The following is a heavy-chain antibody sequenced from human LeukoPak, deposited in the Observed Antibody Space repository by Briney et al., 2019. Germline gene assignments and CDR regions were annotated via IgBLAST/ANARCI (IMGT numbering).Heavy chain of an antibody. CDR1: GGTFSSYA. D-gene: IGHD3-10*01. Sequence: SVKVSCKASGGTFSSYAISWVRQAPGQGLEWMGRIIPIFGTANYAQKFQGRVTITTDESTSTAYMELSSLRSEDTAVYYRARGPLYGSGSYPLDYWGQGTLVTVSS. CDR3: ARGPLYGSGSYPLDY. CDR2: IIPIFGTA. V-gene: IGHV1-69*05. J-gene: IGHJ4*02.